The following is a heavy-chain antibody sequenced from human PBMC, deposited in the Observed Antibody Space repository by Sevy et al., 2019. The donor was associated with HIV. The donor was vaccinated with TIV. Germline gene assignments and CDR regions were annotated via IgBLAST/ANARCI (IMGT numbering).Heavy chain of an antibody. CDR3: ARDASVAAYYFDF. J-gene: IGHJ4*02. CDR2: INTLSDPI. V-gene: IGHV3-48*01. CDR1: GFTFRRNS. Sequence: GGSLRLSCTASGFTFRRNSMNWVRQAPGKGLEWLAYINTLSDPIKYADSVKGRFTISRENAKNSLYLQMNSLRVEETAVYYCARDASVAAYYFDFWGQGTLVTVSS. D-gene: IGHD6-19*01.